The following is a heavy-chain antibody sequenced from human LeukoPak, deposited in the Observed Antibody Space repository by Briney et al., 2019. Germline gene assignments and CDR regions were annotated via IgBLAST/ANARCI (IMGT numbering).Heavy chain of an antibody. CDR3: AKDRRRGDSSGWYVDY. Sequence: GGSLRLSCAASGFTFSSYAMSWVRHAPGKGLEWVSAISGSGGSTYYADSVKGRFTISRDNSKNTLYLQMDSLRAEDTAVYYCAKDRRRGDSSGWYVDYWGQGTLVTVSS. D-gene: IGHD6-19*01. CDR1: GFTFSSYA. J-gene: IGHJ4*02. V-gene: IGHV3-23*01. CDR2: ISGSGGST.